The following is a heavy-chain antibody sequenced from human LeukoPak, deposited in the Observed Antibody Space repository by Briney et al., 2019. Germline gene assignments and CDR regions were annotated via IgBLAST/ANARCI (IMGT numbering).Heavy chain of an antibody. D-gene: IGHD3-10*01. CDR2: IIPILGIA. CDR3: HFGELSTGDAFDI. V-gene: IGHV1-69*04. Sequence: ASVTVSCKASGGTFSSYAISWVRQAPGQGLEWMGRIIPILGIANYAQKFQGRVTITADKSTSTAYMELSRLRSEDTAVYYCHFGELSTGDAFDIWGQGTMVTVSS. J-gene: IGHJ3*02. CDR1: GGTFSSYA.